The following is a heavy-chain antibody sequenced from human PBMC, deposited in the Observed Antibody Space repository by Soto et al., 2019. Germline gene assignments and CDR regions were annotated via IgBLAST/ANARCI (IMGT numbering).Heavy chain of an antibody. D-gene: IGHD6-6*01. CDR1: GYTFTSYD. CDR3: ARGRAYTSSSPKRRNLFAP. CDR2: MNPNSGNT. V-gene: IGHV1-8*01. J-gene: IGHJ1*01. Sequence: SVKVSCKASGYTFTSYDINWVRQATGQGLEWMGWMNPNSGNTGYAQKFQGRVTMTRNTSISTAYMELSSLRSEDTAVYYCARGRAYTSSSPKRRNLFAPRGQRTLVIVSS.